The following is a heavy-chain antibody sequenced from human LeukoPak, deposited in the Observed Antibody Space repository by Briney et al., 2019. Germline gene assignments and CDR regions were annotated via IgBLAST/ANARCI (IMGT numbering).Heavy chain of an antibody. Sequence: GRSLRLSCAASGFTFSSYGMHWVRQAPGKGLEWVAVISYGGSNKYYADSVKGRFTISRDSSKNTLYLQMNSLRAEDTAVYYCAKDRAWTATFDYWGQGTLVTVSS. J-gene: IGHJ4*02. D-gene: IGHD3/OR15-3a*01. V-gene: IGHV3-30*18. CDR1: GFTFSSYG. CDR2: ISYGGSNK. CDR3: AKDRAWTATFDY.